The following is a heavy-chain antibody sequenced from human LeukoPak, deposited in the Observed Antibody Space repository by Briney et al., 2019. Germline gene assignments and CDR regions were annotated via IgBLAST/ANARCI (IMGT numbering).Heavy chain of an antibody. CDR2: IIPIFGTA. CDR3: ARDRRVGATHNWFDP. CDR1: GGTFSSYA. Sequence: SVKVSCKASGGTFSSYAISWVRQAPGQGLEWMGGIIPIFGTANYAQKFQGRVTITADESTSTAYVELSSLRSEDTAVYYCARDRRVGATHNWFDPWGQGTLVTVSS. V-gene: IGHV1-69*13. D-gene: IGHD1-26*01. J-gene: IGHJ5*02.